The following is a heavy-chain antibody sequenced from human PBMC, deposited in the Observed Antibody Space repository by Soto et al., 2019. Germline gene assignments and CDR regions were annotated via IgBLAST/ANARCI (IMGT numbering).Heavy chain of an antibody. Sequence: EVQLLESGGGLVQPGGSLRLSCAASGFTFSSYAMTWVRQAPGKGLEWVSGISDGGGSTNYADSVKGRFTISRDNSRNTVYLQMNSLRVEDTAVYYCGEDEIRTSGWSFDNWGQGTLVTVSS. CDR2: ISDGGGST. J-gene: IGHJ4*02. V-gene: IGHV3-23*01. D-gene: IGHD6-19*01. CDR1: GFTFSSYA. CDR3: GEDEIRTSGWSFDN.